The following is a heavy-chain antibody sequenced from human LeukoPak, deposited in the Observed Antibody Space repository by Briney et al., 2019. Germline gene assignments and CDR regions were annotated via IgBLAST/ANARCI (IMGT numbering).Heavy chain of an antibody. D-gene: IGHD1-26*01. V-gene: IGHV4-61*02. Sequence: SETLSLTCTVSGGSISSGSYYWSWIRQPAGKGLEWIGRIYTSGSTNYNPSLKSRVTMSVDTSKNQFSLKLSSVTAADTAVYYCARDLGGSYNAGAFDIWGQGTMVTVSS. CDR2: IYTSGST. CDR3: ARDLGGSYNAGAFDI. CDR1: GGSISSGSYY. J-gene: IGHJ3*02.